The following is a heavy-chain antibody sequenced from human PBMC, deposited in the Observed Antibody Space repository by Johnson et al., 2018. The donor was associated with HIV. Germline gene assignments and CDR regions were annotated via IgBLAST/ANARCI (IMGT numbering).Heavy chain of an antibody. CDR3: ARARIAVPSAGGAFDI. CDR1: GFTFSNAW. V-gene: IGHV3-15*01. Sequence: EVQLVESGGGLVKPGGSLRLSCAASGFTFSNAWMSWVRQAPGKGLEWVGRIKSKTDGGTTDYAAPVKGRFTISRDDSKNTLHLEMNRRRAEDTALYYCARARIAVPSAGGAFDIWGQGTMVTVSS. D-gene: IGHD6-19*01. CDR2: IKSKTDGGTT. J-gene: IGHJ3*02.